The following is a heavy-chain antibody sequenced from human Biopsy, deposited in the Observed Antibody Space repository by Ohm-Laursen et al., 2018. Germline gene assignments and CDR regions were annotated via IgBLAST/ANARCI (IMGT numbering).Heavy chain of an antibody. Sequence: GSSVKVSCKASGGTFSSDIFAWVRQAPGQRPEWMGDVMPFFGTAQYAPKLQGRVSMTADKTTYTAYMELTSLTSEDTAVYFCARHYYDTSGYNWFDPWGQGTLVTVSP. V-gene: IGHV1-69*06. CDR2: VMPFFGTA. CDR3: ARHYYDTSGYNWFDP. J-gene: IGHJ5*02. CDR1: GGTFSSDI. D-gene: IGHD3-22*01.